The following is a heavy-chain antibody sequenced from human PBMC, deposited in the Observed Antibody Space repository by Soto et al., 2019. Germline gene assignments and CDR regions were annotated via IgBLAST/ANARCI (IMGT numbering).Heavy chain of an antibody. D-gene: IGHD5-12*01. V-gene: IGHV1-3*05. J-gene: IGHJ4*02. CDR2: INAGNGNT. CDR3: ARDDGDGYNCDY. Sequence: QVQLVQSGAEEKKPGASVKVSCKASGYTFTSYAMHWVRQAPGQRLEWMGWINAGNGNTKYSQKFQGRVTITRDTSASTAYMELSSLRSEDTAVYYCARDDGDGYNCDYWGQGTLVTVSS. CDR1: GYTFTSYA.